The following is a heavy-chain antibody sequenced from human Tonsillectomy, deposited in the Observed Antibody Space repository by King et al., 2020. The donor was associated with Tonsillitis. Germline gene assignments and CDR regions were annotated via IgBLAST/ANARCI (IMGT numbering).Heavy chain of an antibody. V-gene: IGHV5-51*01. CDR1: GYSFTSYW. CDR3: ARPRHCGGDCYSHYYFDY. Sequence: QLGQAGAEVKKPGESLKISCKGSGYSFTSYWIGGVRQMPGKGLDCMGIIFPGDTDTRYSPSFQGQVTNSDDKSISTAYLQWSSLKASDTAMYYCARPRHCGGDCYSHYYFDYWGQGTLVTVSS. J-gene: IGHJ4*02. CDR2: IFPGDTDT. D-gene: IGHD2-21*02.